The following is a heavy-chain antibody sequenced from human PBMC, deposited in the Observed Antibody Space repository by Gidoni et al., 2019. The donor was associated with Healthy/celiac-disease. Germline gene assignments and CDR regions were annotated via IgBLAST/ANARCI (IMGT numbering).Heavy chain of an antibody. CDR2: ISGSGGST. J-gene: IGHJ6*02. D-gene: IGHD2-21*02. CDR3: AKLGCGGDCYNRNYYYYGMDV. Sequence: EVQLLESGGGLVQPGGSLRLSCAASGFTFSSYAMSWVRQAPGKGLEWVSAISGSGGSTYYADSVKGRFTISRDNSKNTLYLQMNSLRAEDTAVYYCAKLGCGGDCYNRNYYYYGMDVWGQGTTVTVSS. V-gene: IGHV3-23*01. CDR1: GFTFSSYA.